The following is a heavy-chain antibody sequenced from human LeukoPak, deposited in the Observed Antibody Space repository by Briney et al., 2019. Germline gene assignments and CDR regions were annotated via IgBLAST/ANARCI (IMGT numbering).Heavy chain of an antibody. CDR2: IYYSGST. CDR3: ARFYCGGDCSSGYFNY. Sequence: SETLSLTCAVYGGSFSVYYWGWIRQPPGKGLEWIGYIYYSGSTYYNPSLKSRVTISVDTSKNQFSLKLSSVTAADTAVYYCARFYCGGDCSSGYFNYWGQGTLVTVSS. V-gene: IGHV4-34*01. J-gene: IGHJ4*02. CDR1: GGSFSVYY. D-gene: IGHD2-21*02.